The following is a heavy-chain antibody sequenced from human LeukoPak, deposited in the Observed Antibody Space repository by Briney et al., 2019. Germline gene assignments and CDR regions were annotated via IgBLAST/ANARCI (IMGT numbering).Heavy chain of an antibody. CDR2: IYHSGST. Sequence: KPSETLSLTCAVSGYSISSGYYWGWIRQPPGKGLEWIGSIYHSGSTYYNPSLKSRVTISVDTSKNQFSLKLSSVTAADTAVYYCARDLLGYCSGGSCYFGGASFDYWGQGTLVTVSS. CDR1: GYSISSGYY. V-gene: IGHV4-38-2*02. D-gene: IGHD2-15*01. CDR3: ARDLLGYCSGGSCYFGGASFDY. J-gene: IGHJ4*02.